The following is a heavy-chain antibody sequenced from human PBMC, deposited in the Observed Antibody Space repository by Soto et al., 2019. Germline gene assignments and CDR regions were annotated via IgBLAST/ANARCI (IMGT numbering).Heavy chain of an antibody. V-gene: IGHV1-18*01. CDR3: ARDTAMVQDLDY. D-gene: IGHD5-18*01. Sequence: ASLKLSCKASGYTFTSYGISWVRQAPGQGLEWMGWISAYNGNTNYAQKLQGRVTMTTDTSTSTAYMELRSLRSDDTAVYYCARDTAMVQDLDYWGQGTLVTVSS. CDR2: ISAYNGNT. CDR1: GYTFTSYG. J-gene: IGHJ4*02.